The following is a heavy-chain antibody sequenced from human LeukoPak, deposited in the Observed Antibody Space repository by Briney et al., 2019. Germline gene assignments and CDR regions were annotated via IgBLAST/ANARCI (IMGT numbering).Heavy chain of an antibody. D-gene: IGHD3-10*01. Sequence: GGSLRLSCAASGFTFSSYAMHGVRQAPGKGLEWVAVISYDGSNKYYADSVKGRFTISRDNSKNTLYLQMNSLRAEDTAVYYCARLRGHGGWGQGTLVTVSS. V-gene: IGHV3-30*04. CDR2: ISYDGSNK. J-gene: IGHJ4*02. CDR1: GFTFSSYA. CDR3: ARLRGHGG.